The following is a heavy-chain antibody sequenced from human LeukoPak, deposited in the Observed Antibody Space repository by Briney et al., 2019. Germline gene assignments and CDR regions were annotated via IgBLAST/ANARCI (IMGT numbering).Heavy chain of an antibody. Sequence: ASVKVSCKASGYTFTSYYMHWVRQAPEQGLEWMGIINPSGGSTSYAQKFQGRVTMTRDTSTSTVYMELSRLRSDDTAVYYCAREGVQNDAFDIWGQGTMVTVSS. CDR2: INPSGGST. V-gene: IGHV1-46*01. CDR1: GYTFTSYY. CDR3: AREGVQNDAFDI. J-gene: IGHJ3*02. D-gene: IGHD1-1*01.